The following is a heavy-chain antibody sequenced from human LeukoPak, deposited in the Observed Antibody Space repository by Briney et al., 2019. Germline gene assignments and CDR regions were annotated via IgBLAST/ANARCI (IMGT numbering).Heavy chain of an antibody. CDR2: IYPSDSES. J-gene: IGHJ2*01. V-gene: IGHV5-51*01. CDR1: WRHFMNYW. Sequence: GGPREISFQGPWRHFMNYWNAWGRPGPGKRVEGKGIIYPSDSESRYSPAFQGQVTFTADTSTETAYLQWSSLKASDTATYFCARQVSGGRALYWYYDLWGRGTLVTVSS. D-gene: IGHD4-23*01. CDR3: ARQVSGGRALYWYYDL.